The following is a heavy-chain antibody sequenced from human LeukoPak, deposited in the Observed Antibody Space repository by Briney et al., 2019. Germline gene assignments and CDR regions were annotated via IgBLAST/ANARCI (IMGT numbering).Heavy chain of an antibody. J-gene: IGHJ6*03. V-gene: IGHV4-34*01. CDR2: INHSGST. CDR3: ARGYSYGYFYYYYMDV. CDR1: GGSFSGYY. D-gene: IGHD5-18*01. Sequence: SETLSLTCAVYGGSFSGYYWSRIRQPPGKGLEWIGEINHSGSTNYNPSLKSRVTISVDTSKNQFSLKLSSVTAADTAVYYCARGYSYGYFYYYYMDVWGKGTTVTVSS.